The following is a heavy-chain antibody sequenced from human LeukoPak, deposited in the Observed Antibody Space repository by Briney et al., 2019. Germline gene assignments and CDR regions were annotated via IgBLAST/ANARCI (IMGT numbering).Heavy chain of an antibody. CDR1: GGSISSYY. J-gene: IGHJ4*02. CDR3: ARGDGRQQLVLVY. V-gene: IGHV4-34*01. CDR2: INHSGST. Sequence: SETLSLTCTVSGGSISSYYWSWIRQSPGKGLEWIGEINHSGSTNYSPSLKSRVTISVDTSKNQFSLKLSSVTAADAAVYYCARGDGRQQLVLVYWGQGTLVTVSS. D-gene: IGHD6-13*01.